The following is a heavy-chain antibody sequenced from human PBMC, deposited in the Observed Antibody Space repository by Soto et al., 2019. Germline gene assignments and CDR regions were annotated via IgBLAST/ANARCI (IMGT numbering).Heavy chain of an antibody. J-gene: IGHJ3*02. CDR2: INPNSGGT. D-gene: IGHD3-22*01. Sequence: ASVKVSCKASGYTFTGYYMHWVRQAPGQGLEWMGWINPNSGGTNYAQKFQGRVTMTRDTSISTAYMELSRLRSDDTAVYYCARGVGYYDSSGLDAFDIWGQGTMVTVSS. CDR3: ARGVGYYDSSGLDAFDI. CDR1: GYTFTGYY. V-gene: IGHV1-2*02.